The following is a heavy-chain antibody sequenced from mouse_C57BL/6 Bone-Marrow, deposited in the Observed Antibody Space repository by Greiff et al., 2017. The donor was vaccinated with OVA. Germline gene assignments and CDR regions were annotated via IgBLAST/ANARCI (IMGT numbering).Heavy chain of an antibody. CDR3: SRSGVMITPGFAY. CDR1: GYTFTDYY. J-gene: IGHJ3*01. D-gene: IGHD2-4*01. Sequence: EVQLQQSGPELVKPGASVKISCKASGYTFTDYYMNWVKQSHGKSLEWIGDINPNNGGTSYNQTFKGKAKLTVDKSSSTAYMELRSLTSEVSAVYCCSRSGVMITPGFAYWGQGTLVTVSA. V-gene: IGHV1-26*01. CDR2: INPNNGGT.